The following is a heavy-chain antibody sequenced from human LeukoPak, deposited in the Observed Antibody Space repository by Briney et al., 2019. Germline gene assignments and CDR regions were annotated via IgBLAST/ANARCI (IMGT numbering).Heavy chain of an antibody. J-gene: IGHJ3*02. CDR1: GYTFTSYG. D-gene: IGHD3-10*01. CDR3: ATGRSPYGSGTHHGNDAFDI. CDR2: FDPADGET. V-gene: IGHV1-24*01. Sequence: ASVKVSCKASGYTFTSYGISWVRQAPGQGLEWMGGFDPADGETIYAQKFQGRVTMSEDTSTDTAYMELSSLRSEDTAVYYCATGRSPYGSGTHHGNDAFDIWGQGTMVTVSS.